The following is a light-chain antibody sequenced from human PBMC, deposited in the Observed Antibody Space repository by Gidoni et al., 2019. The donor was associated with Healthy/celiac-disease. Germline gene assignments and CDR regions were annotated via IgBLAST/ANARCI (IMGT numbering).Light chain of an antibody. CDR1: SSNIGAGYD. CDR2: GNS. Sequence: QSVLTQPPSVSGAPGQRDTISCTGSSSNIGAGYDVHWYQQLPGTAPKLLIYGNSNRPSGVPDRFSGSKSGTSASLAITGLQAEDEADYYCQSYDSSLSVGVFGGGTKLTVL. V-gene: IGLV1-40*01. CDR3: QSYDSSLSVGV. J-gene: IGLJ3*02.